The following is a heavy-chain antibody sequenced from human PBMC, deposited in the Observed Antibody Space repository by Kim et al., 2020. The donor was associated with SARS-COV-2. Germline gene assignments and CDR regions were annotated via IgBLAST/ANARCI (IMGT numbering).Heavy chain of an antibody. Sequence: GGSTSYAQKFQGRVTMTRDTSTSTVYMELSSLRSEDTAVYYCARGYFDSWGQGTMVTDSS. CDR2: GGST. V-gene: IGHV1-46*01. CDR3: ARGYFDS. J-gene: IGHJ3*02. D-gene: IGHD2-15*01.